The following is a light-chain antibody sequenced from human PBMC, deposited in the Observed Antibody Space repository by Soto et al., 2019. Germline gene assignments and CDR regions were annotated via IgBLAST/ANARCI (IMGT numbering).Light chain of an antibody. Sequence: EIVLTPSPATLSLSPGERATLSCRASQSVSSYLAWYQQKPGQAPRLLIYDASNGATGIPARFSGSGSGTDFTLTINSLQSEDFAVYYCQQDNNWPPLTFGGGTKVDIK. CDR3: QQDNNWPPLT. CDR1: QSVSSY. CDR2: DAS. J-gene: IGKJ4*01. V-gene: IGKV3-11*01.